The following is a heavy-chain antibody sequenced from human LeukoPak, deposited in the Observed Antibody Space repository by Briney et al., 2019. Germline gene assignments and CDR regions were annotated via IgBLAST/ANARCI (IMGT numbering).Heavy chain of an antibody. J-gene: IGHJ4*01. CDR2: IRLDGGEE. Sequence: PGGSLRLSCATSGFIFSNYAMNWVRQAPGKGLEWVASIRLDGGEESYVDSVKGRFTISRDNTKNSLYLQMSSLRAEDTAVYFCARDGAAAGLYFDLWGQGTLVTVSS. CDR3: ARDGAAAGLYFDL. D-gene: IGHD6-13*01. V-gene: IGHV3-7*01. CDR1: GFIFSNYA.